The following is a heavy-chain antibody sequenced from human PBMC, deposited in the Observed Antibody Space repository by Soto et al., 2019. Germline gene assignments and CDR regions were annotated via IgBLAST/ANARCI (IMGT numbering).Heavy chain of an antibody. CDR2: IYYNGNT. V-gene: IGHV4-39*01. D-gene: IGHD2-21*01. CDR3: GRHDWTYYLRAINF. CDR1: GVSLSSSSYY. J-gene: IGHJ4*02. Sequence: QLHLQESGPGLVKPSETLSLTCIVSGVSLSSSSYYWAWIRQPPGKGLEWIGTIYYNGNTYYNPSLESRVTIDLDTSKNEISLKLNSVAATDTAVYYCGRHDWTYYLRAINFWGQGTLATVSS.